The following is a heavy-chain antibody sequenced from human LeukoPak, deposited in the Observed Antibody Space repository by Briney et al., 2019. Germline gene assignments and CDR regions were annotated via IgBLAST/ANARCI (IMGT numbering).Heavy chain of an antibody. CDR2: ISGDAGTT. D-gene: IGHD3-22*01. J-gene: IGHJ4*02. Sequence: GGSLRLSCTCYEFAVSANYMSWVRQAPGRGLEWISYISGDAGTTNYADSVKGRFTISRDNAKSSLFLQMEGLSADDTAVYYCATVNFYYDDSGYMPFDHWGQGALVVISS. CDR1: EFAVSANY. V-gene: IGHV3-11*04. CDR3: ATVNFYYDDSGYMPFDH.